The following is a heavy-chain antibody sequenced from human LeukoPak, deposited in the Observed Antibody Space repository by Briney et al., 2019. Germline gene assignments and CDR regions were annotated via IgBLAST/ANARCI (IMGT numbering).Heavy chain of an antibody. CDR1: GGSISSGGYY. Sequence: SETLSLTCTVSGGSISSGGYYWSWIRQPPGKGLEWIGYIYHSGSTYYNPSLKSRVTISVDRSKNQFSLKLSSVTAADTAVYYCARALVATSGFDYWGQGTLVTVSS. V-gene: IGHV4-30-2*01. CDR2: IYHSGST. J-gene: IGHJ4*02. D-gene: IGHD5-12*01. CDR3: ARALVATSGFDY.